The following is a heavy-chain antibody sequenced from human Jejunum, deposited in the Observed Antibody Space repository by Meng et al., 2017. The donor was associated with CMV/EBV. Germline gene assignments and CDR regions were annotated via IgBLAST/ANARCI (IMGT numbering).Heavy chain of an antibody. CDR3: VAVAGLTFDL. J-gene: IGHJ5*02. CDR2: IHYRGDT. D-gene: IGHD2-15*01. CDR1: GGSVSGTSYY. Sequence: VSGGSVSGTSYYWSWIRQSPGKGLEWIGYIHYRGDTKYNPSLESRVTTSVDTSKNQFSLKLTSVTAADTAMYYCVAVAGLTFDLWGQGTLVTVSS. V-gene: IGHV4-61*01.